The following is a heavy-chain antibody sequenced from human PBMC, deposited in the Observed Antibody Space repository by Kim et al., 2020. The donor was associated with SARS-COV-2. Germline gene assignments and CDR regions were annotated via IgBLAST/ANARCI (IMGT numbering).Heavy chain of an antibody. D-gene: IGHD3-10*01. Sequence: YAQGFTGRFVISLDTSVSTAYLQISSLKAEDTAVYYCARVGETYGYYYMDVWGKGTTVTVSS. V-gene: IGHV7-4-1*02. CDR3: ARVGETYGYYYMDV. J-gene: IGHJ6*03.